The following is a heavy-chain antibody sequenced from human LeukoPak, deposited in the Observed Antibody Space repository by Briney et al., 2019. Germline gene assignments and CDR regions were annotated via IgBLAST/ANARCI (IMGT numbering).Heavy chain of an antibody. D-gene: IGHD1-1*01. V-gene: IGHV5-51*01. CDR2: IYFGGSDT. CDR3: AGARHGNTYFDD. Sequence: GESLKISCKGAGYSFPSYWIGWVRQMPGTGLEWLGLIYFGGSDTRYSPSFQGQVTISADKSINTAYLQWSSQKASDTAMYYCAGARHGNTYFDDWGQGTLVTVSS. CDR1: GYSFPSYW. J-gene: IGHJ4*02.